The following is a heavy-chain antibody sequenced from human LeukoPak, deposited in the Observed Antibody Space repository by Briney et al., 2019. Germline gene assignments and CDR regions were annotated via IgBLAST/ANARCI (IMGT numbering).Heavy chain of an antibody. J-gene: IGHJ4*02. Sequence: PGGSLRLSCAASGFTVSSNYMSWVRQAPGRGLEWVAVLRYDGSDQKYADSVQGRFTISRDNSKNTLYLQMDSLRLEDAAVYYCAKEAYANGVVDYWGQGTLVTVSS. CDR1: GFTVSSNY. CDR3: AKEAYANGVVDY. V-gene: IGHV3-30*02. CDR2: LRYDGSDQ. D-gene: IGHD2-2*01.